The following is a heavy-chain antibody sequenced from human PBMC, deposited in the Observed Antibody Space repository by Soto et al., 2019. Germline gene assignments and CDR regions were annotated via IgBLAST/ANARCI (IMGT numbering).Heavy chain of an antibody. Sequence: SETLSLTCTVSGGSISSYYWSWIRQPPGKGLEWIGYIYYSGSTNYNPSLKSRVTISVDTSKNQFSLKLSSVTAADTAVYYCARARDGDWLLSPHNYWYFDLWGRGTLVTVSS. J-gene: IGHJ2*01. CDR1: GGSISSYY. CDR3: ARARDGDWLLSPHNYWYFDL. D-gene: IGHD3-9*01. CDR2: IYYSGST. V-gene: IGHV4-59*01.